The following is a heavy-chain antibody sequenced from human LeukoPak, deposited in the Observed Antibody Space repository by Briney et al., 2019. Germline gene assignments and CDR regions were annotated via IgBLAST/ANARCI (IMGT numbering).Heavy chain of an antibody. CDR1: GGSISSYY. Sequence: SETLSLTCTVSGGSISSYYWSWIRQPAGKGLEWIGRIYTSGSTNYNPSLKSRVTMSVDTSKNQFSLKLSSVTAADTAVYYCARGGTGIAAAGTSHSTNFDYWGQGTLVTVSS. D-gene: IGHD6-13*01. CDR3: ARGGTGIAAAGTSHSTNFDY. CDR2: IYTSGST. J-gene: IGHJ4*02. V-gene: IGHV4-4*07.